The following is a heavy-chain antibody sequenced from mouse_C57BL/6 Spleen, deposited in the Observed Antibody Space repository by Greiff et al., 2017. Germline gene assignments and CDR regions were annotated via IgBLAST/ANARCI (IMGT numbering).Heavy chain of an antibody. J-gene: IGHJ3*01. D-gene: IGHD2-4*01. CDR3: AISPYYDYGGFAY. CDR1: GYTFTSYT. V-gene: IGHV1-4*01. Sequence: VQLQQSGAELARPGASVKMSCKASGYTFTSYTMHWVKQRPGQGLEWIGYINPSSGYTKYNQKFKDKATLTADKSSSTAYMQLSSLTSEDSAVYYCAISPYYDYGGFAYWGQGTLVTVSA. CDR2: INPSSGYT.